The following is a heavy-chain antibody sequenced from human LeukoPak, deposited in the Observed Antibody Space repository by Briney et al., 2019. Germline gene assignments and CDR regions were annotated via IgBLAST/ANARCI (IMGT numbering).Heavy chain of an antibody. Sequence: PSETLSLTCAVYGGSFSGYYWSWIRQPPGKGLEWIGEINHSGSTNYNPSLKSRVTISVDTSKNQFSLKLSSVTAADTAVYYCARTYYYDSSGYYYRNWFDPWGQGTLVTVSS. CDR3: ARTYYYDSSGYYYRNWFDP. J-gene: IGHJ5*02. CDR2: INHSGST. V-gene: IGHV4-34*01. D-gene: IGHD3-22*01. CDR1: GGSFSGYY.